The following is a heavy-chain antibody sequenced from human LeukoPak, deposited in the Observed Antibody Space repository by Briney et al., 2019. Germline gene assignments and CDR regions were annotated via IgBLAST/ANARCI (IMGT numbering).Heavy chain of an antibody. V-gene: IGHV3-30*02. CDR3: AKDSAYQVILYNRFDP. Sequence: GGSLRLSCAASGFTFSSYGMHWVRQAPGKGLEWVAFIRYDGSNKYYADSVKGRFTISRDNSKNTLYLQMNSLRAEDTAVYYCAKDSAYQVILYNRFDPWGQGTLVTVSS. J-gene: IGHJ5*02. CDR2: IRYDGSNK. CDR1: GFTFSSYG. D-gene: IGHD2-2*01.